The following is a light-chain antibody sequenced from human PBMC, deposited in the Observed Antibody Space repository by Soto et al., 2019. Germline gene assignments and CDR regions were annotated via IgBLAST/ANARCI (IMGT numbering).Light chain of an antibody. V-gene: IGKV1-9*01. J-gene: IGKJ1*01. CDR1: QGISSY. CDR2: AAS. Sequence: IQLTQSPSSLSASVGDRVTITCRASQGISSYLAWYQQKPGKAPKLLIYAASTLQSGVPSRFSGSGSGTDFTLTISCLQSEDSATYYCQQYYSYPPTFGQGTKVDIK. CDR3: QQYYSYPPT.